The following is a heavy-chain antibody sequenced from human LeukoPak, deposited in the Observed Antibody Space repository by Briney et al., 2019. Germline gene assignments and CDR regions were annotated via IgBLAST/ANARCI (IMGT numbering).Heavy chain of an antibody. CDR3: ARDRPVTGANWFDP. Sequence: SETLSLTCTVSGGSISSYYWNWIRQPPGKGLEWIGYIYYSGSTHYNPSLKSRVTISVDTSKNQFSLKLSSVTAADTAVYYCARDRPVTGANWFDPWGQGALVTVSS. V-gene: IGHV4-59*01. J-gene: IGHJ5*02. D-gene: IGHD4-11*01. CDR2: IYYSGST. CDR1: GGSISSYY.